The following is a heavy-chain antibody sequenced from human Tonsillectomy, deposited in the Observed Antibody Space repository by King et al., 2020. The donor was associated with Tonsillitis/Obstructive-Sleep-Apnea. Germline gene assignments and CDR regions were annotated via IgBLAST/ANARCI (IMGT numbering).Heavy chain of an antibody. J-gene: IGHJ4*02. D-gene: IGHD2-15*01. CDR3: ARDSRVVAATRNDY. V-gene: IGHV3-21*01. CDR1: GFTFSSYS. CDR2: LCSSMSYI. Sequence: VQLVESGGGLGKAGGALRLSCAASGFTFSSYSMNWVRQAPGKGLEWVSSLCSSMSYIYIADSVKGRFTISREKAKNSLYLQMNSLRAEDSAVYYCARDSRVVAATRNDYWGQGTLVTVSS.